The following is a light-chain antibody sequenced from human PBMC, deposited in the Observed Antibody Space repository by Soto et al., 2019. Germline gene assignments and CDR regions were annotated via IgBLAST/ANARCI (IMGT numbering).Light chain of an antibody. J-gene: IGLJ2*01. V-gene: IGLV2-14*01. Sequence: QSVLTQPASVSGSPGQSITISCTGSSSDIGDYKYVSWYKQHPGKAPKLMIYDVSNRPSGVSNRFSGSKSGNTASLTISGLQAEDEADYYCSSYTSTNVVIFGGGTKVTVL. CDR1: SSDIGDYKY. CDR3: SSYTSTNVVI. CDR2: DVS.